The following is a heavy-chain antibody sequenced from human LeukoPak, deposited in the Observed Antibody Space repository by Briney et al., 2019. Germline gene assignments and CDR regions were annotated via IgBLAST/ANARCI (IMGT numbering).Heavy chain of an antibody. J-gene: IGHJ4*02. D-gene: IGHD3-22*01. CDR2: INSDGSST. CDR1: GFTFSSYW. Sequence: GGSLRLSCAASGFTFSSYWMHWVRQAPGKGLVWVSRINSDGSSTSYADSVKGRFTISRDNAKNSLYLQMNSLRAEDTALYYCAKDYGSGYSALDYWGQGTLVTVSS. CDR3: AKDYGSGYSALDY. V-gene: IGHV3-74*01.